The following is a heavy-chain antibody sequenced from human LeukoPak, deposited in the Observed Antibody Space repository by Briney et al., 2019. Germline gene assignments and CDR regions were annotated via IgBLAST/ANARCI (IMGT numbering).Heavy chain of an antibody. CDR2: INHSGST. CDR3: ARSQLTLDYYDSSGYYPYYFDY. V-gene: IGHV4-34*01. Sequence: SETLSLTCAVYGGSFSGYYWSWIRQPPGKGLEWIGEINHSGSTNYNPSLKSRVTISVDTSKNQFSLKLSSVTAADTAVYYCARSQLTLDYYDSSGYYPYYFDYWGQGTLVTVSS. J-gene: IGHJ4*02. CDR1: GGSFSGYY. D-gene: IGHD3-22*01.